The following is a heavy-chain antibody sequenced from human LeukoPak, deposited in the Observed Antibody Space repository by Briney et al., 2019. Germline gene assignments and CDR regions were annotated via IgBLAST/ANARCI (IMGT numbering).Heavy chain of an antibody. D-gene: IGHD6-19*01. Sequence: EASVKVSCKASGYTFTGYYMHWVRQAPGQGLEWMGWINPNSGGTNYAQKFQGRVTMTRDTSISTAYMELSRLRSDDTAVYYCATARGARGYSSGWLYYFDYWGQGTLVTVSS. CDR1: GYTFTGYY. V-gene: IGHV1-2*02. CDR2: INPNSGGT. J-gene: IGHJ4*02. CDR3: ATARGARGYSSGWLYYFDY.